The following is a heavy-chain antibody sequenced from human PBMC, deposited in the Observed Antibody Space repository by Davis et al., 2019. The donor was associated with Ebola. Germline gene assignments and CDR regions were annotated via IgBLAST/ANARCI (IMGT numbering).Heavy chain of an antibody. J-gene: IGHJ6*04. V-gene: IGHV3-33*08. Sequence: GGSLRLSCAASGFTVSSNYMTWVRQAPGKGLEWVAVIWYDGSNKYYADSVKGRFTISRDNSKNTLYLQMNSLRAEDTAVYYCARRLPAEWQLLLLGYGMDVWGKGTTVTVSS. D-gene: IGHD1-26*01. CDR3: ARRLPAEWQLLLLGYGMDV. CDR2: IWYDGSNK. CDR1: GFTVSSNY.